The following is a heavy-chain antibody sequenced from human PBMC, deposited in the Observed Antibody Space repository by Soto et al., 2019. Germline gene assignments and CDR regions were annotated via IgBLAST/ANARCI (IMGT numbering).Heavy chain of an antibody. V-gene: IGHV3-30*02. Sequence: GGSLRLSCAASGFTFSSYGMHWVRQAPGKGLEWVAVIWYDGSNKYYADSVKGRFTISRDNSKNTLYLQMNSLRAEDTAVYYCAIGWYFDWLRYYYGMDVWGQGTTVTVSS. CDR1: GFTFSSYG. D-gene: IGHD3-9*01. CDR3: AIGWYFDWLRYYYGMDV. CDR2: IWYDGSNK. J-gene: IGHJ6*02.